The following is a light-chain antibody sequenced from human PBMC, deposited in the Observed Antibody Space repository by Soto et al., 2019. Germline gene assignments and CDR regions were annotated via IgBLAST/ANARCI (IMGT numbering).Light chain of an antibody. V-gene: IGKV3-20*01. CDR3: QQYGSSPPVT. J-gene: IGKJ5*01. Sequence: EIVLTQSPGTLSLSPGERATLSCRASQSVSSSYLAWYQQKPGQAPGLLIYGASSRATGIPDRFSGSGSGTDFTLTISRLEPEDFAVYYCQQYGSSPPVTFGQGTRLXIK. CDR2: GAS. CDR1: QSVSSSY.